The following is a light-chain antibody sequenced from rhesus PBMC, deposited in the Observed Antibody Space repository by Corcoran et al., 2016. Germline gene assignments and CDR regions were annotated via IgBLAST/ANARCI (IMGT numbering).Light chain of an antibody. Sequence: DIQLTQSPSFRSASVGDRVTISWRASENLNNYLHWYQQKPGQAPKLLISKTTTLQSGAPTRFSGSGSGTDYTFTISSLQPKDFATYYCQHTCGTPWTFRQGTKVDI. CDR2: KTT. CDR1: ENLNNY. V-gene: IGKV1-74*01. J-gene: IGKJ1*01. CDR3: QHTCGTPWT.